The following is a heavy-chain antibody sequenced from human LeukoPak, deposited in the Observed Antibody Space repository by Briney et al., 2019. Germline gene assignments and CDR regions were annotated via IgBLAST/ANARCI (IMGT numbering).Heavy chain of an antibody. CDR3: AKSPVSSCRGSFCYPFDY. V-gene: IGHV3-23*01. CDR1: GFTFSTYA. J-gene: IGHJ4*02. D-gene: IGHD2-15*01. CDR2: ISGNDDGT. Sequence: QTGGSLRLSCAASGFTFSTYAMSWVRQIPGKGLEWVSAISGNDDGTYYADSVKGRFTISRDNSRDTLYLQMNTLRAEDTAVYFCAKSPVSSCRGSFCYPFDYWGQGNLVTVSS.